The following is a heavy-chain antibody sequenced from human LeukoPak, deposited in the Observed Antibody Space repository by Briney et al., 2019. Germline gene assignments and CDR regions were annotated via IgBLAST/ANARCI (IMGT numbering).Heavy chain of an antibody. J-gene: IGHJ4*02. D-gene: IGHD6-19*01. V-gene: IGHV4-39*01. CDR2: IYYSGST. Sequence: SETLSLTCTVSGGSISSSSYYWGWIRQPPGEGLEWIGSIYYSGSTYYNPSLKSRVTISVDTSKNQFSLKLSSVTAADTAVYYCARRIAVESDFDYWGQGTLVTVSS. CDR1: GGSISSSSYY. CDR3: ARRIAVESDFDY.